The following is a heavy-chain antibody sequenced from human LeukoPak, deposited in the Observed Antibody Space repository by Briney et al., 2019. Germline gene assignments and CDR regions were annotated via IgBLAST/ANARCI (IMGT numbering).Heavy chain of an antibody. CDR3: ARDIVNGPFVISLES. V-gene: IGHV3-48*03. D-gene: IGHD2-21*01. CDR2: ISSGGNTQ. CDR1: GFSLSTYE. Sequence: PGGSLRLSCAASGFSLSTYEMNWIRQVPGKGLEWVSHISSGGNTQYYADSVRGRFTMSRDNAKNSLDLQMNSPRTEDTAVYYCARDIVNGPFVISLESWGQGALVTVSS. J-gene: IGHJ4*02.